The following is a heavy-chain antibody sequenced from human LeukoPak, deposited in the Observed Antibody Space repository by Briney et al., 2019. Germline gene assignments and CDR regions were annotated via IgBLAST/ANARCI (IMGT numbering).Heavy chain of an antibody. D-gene: IGHD2-2*01. V-gene: IGHV3-20*04. CDR1: GFTFDDYG. CDR2: INWNGGST. J-gene: IGHJ4*02. Sequence: GGSLRLSCAASGFTFDDYGMSWVRQAPGKGLEWVSGINWNGGSTGYADSVKGRFTISRDNAKNSLYLQMNSLRAEDTALYYCARRIGYCSSTSCRPFDYWGQGTLVTVSS. CDR3: ARRIGYCSSTSCRPFDY.